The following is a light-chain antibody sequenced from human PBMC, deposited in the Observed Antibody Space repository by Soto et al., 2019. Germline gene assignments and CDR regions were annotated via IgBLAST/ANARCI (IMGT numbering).Light chain of an antibody. V-gene: IGKV3-15*01. Sequence: EIVMTQSPATLSASPAETFTLSCMASQSVRSNLAWYQQKPGQAPRLLIYDASTMATGIPARFSGSGSGTEFTLTIKSLQSEDFAIYYCQQYNHWPPYTFGQGTRLENK. CDR2: DAS. CDR1: QSVRSN. CDR3: QQYNHWPPYT. J-gene: IGKJ5*01.